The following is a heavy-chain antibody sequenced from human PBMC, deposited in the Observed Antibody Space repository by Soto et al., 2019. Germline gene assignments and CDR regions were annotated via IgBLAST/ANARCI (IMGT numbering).Heavy chain of an antibody. CDR2: IIPIFGTA. CDR1: GGTFSSYA. Sequence: ASVKVSCKASGGTFSSYAISWVRQAPGQGLEWMGGIIPIFGTANYAQKFQGRVTITADESTSTAYMELSSLRSEDTAVYYCAGSQWAGDRNGYFDYWGQGTLVTVSS. V-gene: IGHV1-69*13. J-gene: IGHJ4*02. CDR3: AGSQWAGDRNGYFDY. D-gene: IGHD1-26*01.